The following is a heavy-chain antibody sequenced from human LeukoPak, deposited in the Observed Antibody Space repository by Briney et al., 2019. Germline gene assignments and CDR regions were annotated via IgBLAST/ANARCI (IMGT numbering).Heavy chain of an antibody. CDR1: GFTFSSYW. CDR3: TRGDGY. D-gene: IGHD2-21*02. V-gene: IGHV3-7*01. J-gene: IGHJ4*02. CDR2: IKQDGSEK. Sequence: GGSLRLSCAASGFTFSSYWMNWVRQAPGKGLEWAANIKQDGSEKYYVDSVKGRFAVSRDNARNSLFLQMSNLRVEDTAVYYCTRGDGYWGQGTLVTVSS.